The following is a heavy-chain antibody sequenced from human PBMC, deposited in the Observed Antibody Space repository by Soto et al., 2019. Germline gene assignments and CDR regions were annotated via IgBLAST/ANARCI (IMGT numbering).Heavy chain of an antibody. D-gene: IGHD1-26*01. J-gene: IGHJ4*02. Sequence: QVQLVQSGAEVKKPGSSVTVSCKASGGTFSSYTISWVRQAPGQGLEWLAGISPIFGTPIYAQKFQDRVTITADDSTMTAYMEMNRLTSEDTAVYYGARVVVGSRLSLDYWGQGSLVTISS. CDR3: ARVVVGSRLSLDY. V-gene: IGHV1-69*01. CDR1: GGTFSSYT. CDR2: ISPIFGTP.